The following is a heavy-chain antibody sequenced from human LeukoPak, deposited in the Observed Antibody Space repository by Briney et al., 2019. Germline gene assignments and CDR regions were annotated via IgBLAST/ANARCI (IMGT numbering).Heavy chain of an antibody. V-gene: IGHV4-4*07. D-gene: IGHD3-10*01. CDR1: GGSISSYY. CDR2: IYTSGST. Sequence: SETLSLTCTVSGGSISSYYWSWIRQPAGKGLEWIGRIYTSGSTNYSPSLKSRVTMSVDTSKNQFSLKLSSVTAADTAVYYCARRVTMVRGVIITRWFDPWGQGTLVTVSS. J-gene: IGHJ5*02. CDR3: ARRVTMVRGVIITRWFDP.